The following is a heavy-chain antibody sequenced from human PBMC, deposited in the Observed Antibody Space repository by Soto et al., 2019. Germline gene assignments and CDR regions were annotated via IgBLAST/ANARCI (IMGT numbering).Heavy chain of an antibody. J-gene: IGHJ4*02. V-gene: IGHV1-18*01. CDR3: AADLGFGEFPGESY. CDR1: GYTFTSYG. Sequence: GASVKVSCKASGYTFTSYGISWVRQAPGQGLEWMGWISAYNGNTNYAQKLQGRVTITTDTSTSTAYMELSSLRSDDTAVYYCAADLGFGEFPGESYWGQGTLVTVSS. D-gene: IGHD3-10*01. CDR2: ISAYNGNT.